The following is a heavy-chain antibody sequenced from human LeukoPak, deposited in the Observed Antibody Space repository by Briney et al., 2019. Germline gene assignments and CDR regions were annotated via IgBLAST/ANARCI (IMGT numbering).Heavy chain of an antibody. J-gene: IGHJ4*02. CDR3: ARAAGGLLLPYSPFDY. CDR2: IKQDGSEK. D-gene: IGHD3-22*01. CDR1: GFTFSSYW. V-gene: IGHV3-7*01. Sequence: PGGSLRLSCAASGFTFSSYWTSWVRQAPGKGLEWVANIKQDGSEKCYVDSVKGRFTISRDNAKNSLYLQMNSLRAEDTAVYYCARAAGGLLLPYSPFDYWGQGTLVTVSS.